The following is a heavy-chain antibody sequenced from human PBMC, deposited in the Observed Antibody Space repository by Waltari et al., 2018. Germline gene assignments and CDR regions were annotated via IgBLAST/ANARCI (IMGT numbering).Heavy chain of an antibody. Sequence: QVQLVQSGAEVKKPGSSVKVSCKASGGTFSSYTISWVRQAPGQGLEWMGRIIPILGIANYAQKCQGRGTITADKSTSTAYMELSSLRSEDTAVYYCARDPELGPGSWFDPWGQGTLVTVSS. V-gene: IGHV1-69*08. D-gene: IGHD7-27*01. CDR2: IIPILGIA. CDR1: GGTFSSYT. J-gene: IGHJ5*02. CDR3: ARDPELGPGSWFDP.